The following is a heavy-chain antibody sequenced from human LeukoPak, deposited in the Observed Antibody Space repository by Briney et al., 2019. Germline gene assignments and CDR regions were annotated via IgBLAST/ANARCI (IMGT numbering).Heavy chain of an antibody. Sequence: ASVKVSCKASGYTFTSYDINWVRQATGQGLEWLGRMNPSSGNTGYAQKIQGRVTMTRDTSISTAYMELSSLRSEDTAVYYCARVAYYYDSAGLYLNYFYGMDVWGQGTTVTVSS. CDR3: ARVAYYYDSAGLYLNYFYGMDV. D-gene: IGHD3-22*01. CDR1: GYTFTSYD. J-gene: IGHJ6*02. V-gene: IGHV1-8*01. CDR2: MNPSSGNT.